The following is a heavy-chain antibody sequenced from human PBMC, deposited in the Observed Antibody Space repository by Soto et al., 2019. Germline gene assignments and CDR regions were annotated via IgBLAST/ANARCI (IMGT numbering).Heavy chain of an antibody. D-gene: IGHD6-13*01. CDR2: IIPILGIA. J-gene: IGHJ3*02. CDR1: GGTFSSYT. V-gene: IGHV1-69*02. CDR3: ARGSLQSSRWYNAFDI. Sequence: ASVKVSCKASGGTFSSYTISWVRQAPGQGLEWMGRIIPILGIANYAQKFQGRVTITADKSTSTAYMELSSLRSEDTAVYYCARGSLQSSRWYNAFDIWGQGTMVTVSS.